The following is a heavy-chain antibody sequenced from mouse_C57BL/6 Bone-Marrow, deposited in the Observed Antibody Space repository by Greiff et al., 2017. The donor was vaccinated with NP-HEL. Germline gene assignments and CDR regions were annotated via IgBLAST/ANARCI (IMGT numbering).Heavy chain of an antibody. J-gene: IGHJ3*01. Sequence: EVQLVESGGGLVQPGGSLKLSCAASGFTFSDYYMYWVRQTPEKRLEWVAYISNGGGSTYYPDTVKGRFNISRDNAKNTLYLQMSRLKSEDTAMYYLARPGGGKRWELFAYRGQGTFVPF. CDR2: ISNGGGST. CDR1: GFTFSDYY. CDR3: ARPGGGKRWELFAY. V-gene: IGHV5-12*01. D-gene: IGHD1-1*02.